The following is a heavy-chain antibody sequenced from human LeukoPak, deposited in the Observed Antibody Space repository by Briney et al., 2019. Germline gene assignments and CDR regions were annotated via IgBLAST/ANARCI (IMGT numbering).Heavy chain of an antibody. CDR3: AKESRAVAHNWFDP. Sequence: GGSLRLSCAASGFTFSSYGMHWVRQAPGKGLEWVAVISYDGSNKYYADSVKGRFTISRDNSKNTLYLQMNSLRADDTAVYYCAKESRAVAHNWFDPWGQGTLVTVSS. CDR2: ISYDGSNK. J-gene: IGHJ5*02. V-gene: IGHV3-30*18. CDR1: GFTFSSYG. D-gene: IGHD6-19*01.